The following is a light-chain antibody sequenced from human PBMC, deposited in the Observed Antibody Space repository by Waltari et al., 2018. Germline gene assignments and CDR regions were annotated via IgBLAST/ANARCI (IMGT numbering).Light chain of an antibody. CDR2: EVS. CDR1: QSLLYSDGKTY. CDR3: MQGTYLPLT. V-gene: IGKV2-29*02. J-gene: IGKJ4*01. Sequence: DIVMTQTPLSLSVSPGQSASISCKSSQSLLYSDGKTYLYWYLQRPGQSPQFLIYEVSSRLSGVADRFSGSGSGTDFTLEISRVEAEDVGIYYCMQGTYLPLTFGGGTKVEIK.